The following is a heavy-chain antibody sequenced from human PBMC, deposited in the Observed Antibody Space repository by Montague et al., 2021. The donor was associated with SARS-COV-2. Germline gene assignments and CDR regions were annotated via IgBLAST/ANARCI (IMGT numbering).Heavy chain of an antibody. CDR2: VTTSGTT. Sequence: SETLSLTCAVSGGSITGFSWSWVRQPAGKGLEWIGRVTTSGTTNYSPSHSSRVTMSVDTSKNQFSLNLNSVTAADTAIYYCASTPTRPLSLDPWGQGTLVTVSS. CDR3: ASTPTRPLSLDP. J-gene: IGHJ5*02. D-gene: IGHD6-6*01. V-gene: IGHV4-4*07. CDR1: GGSITGFS.